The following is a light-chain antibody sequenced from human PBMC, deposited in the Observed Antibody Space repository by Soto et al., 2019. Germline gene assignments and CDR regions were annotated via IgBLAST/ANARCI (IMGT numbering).Light chain of an antibody. CDR2: NVS. Sequence: DVVMTQSPLSLPVTLGQPASISCRSSQSLFHSDGHTYLRWLLQRPGQSPRRLIYNVSNRDSRVPDRFRGSGSGTDFTLTISRVEAEDVGVYYCMQGTHWPPYTVGQGTKLEIK. CDR3: MQGTHWPPYT. J-gene: IGKJ2*01. CDR1: QSLFHSDGHTY. V-gene: IGKV2-30*02.